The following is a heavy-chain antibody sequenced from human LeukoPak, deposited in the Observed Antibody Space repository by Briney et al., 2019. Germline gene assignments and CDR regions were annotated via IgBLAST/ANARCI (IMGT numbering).Heavy chain of an antibody. CDR2: TYPGDSDT. D-gene: IGHD3-3*01. J-gene: IGHJ4*02. V-gene: IGHV5-51*01. CDR1: GYRFTSYW. Sequence: GESLKISFKGSGYRFTSYWIGWVRQMPGKGLEWMGITYPGDSDTRYSPSFQGQVTISADKSISTAYLQWSSLKASDTAMYYCARPGKGVVIPFDYWGQGTLVTVSS. CDR3: ARPGKGVVIPFDY.